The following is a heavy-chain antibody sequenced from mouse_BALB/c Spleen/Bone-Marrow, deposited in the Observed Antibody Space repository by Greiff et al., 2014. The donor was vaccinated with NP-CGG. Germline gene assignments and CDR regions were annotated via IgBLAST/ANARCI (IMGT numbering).Heavy chain of an antibody. Sequence: EVKLVESGGGLVQPGGSLKLSCATSGFTFSDYYMYWVRQTPEKRLEWVAYISNGGGSTYYPDTVKGRFTISRDNAKNTLYLQMSRLKSEDTAMYYCAGQGGTEYYAMDYWGQGTSVTVSS. CDR3: AGQGGTEYYAMDY. D-gene: IGHD3-3*01. V-gene: IGHV5-12*02. CDR1: GFTFSDYY. J-gene: IGHJ4*01. CDR2: ISNGGGST.